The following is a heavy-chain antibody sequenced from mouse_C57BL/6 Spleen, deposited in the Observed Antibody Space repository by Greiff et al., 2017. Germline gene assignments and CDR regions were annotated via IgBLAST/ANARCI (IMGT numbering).Heavy chain of an antibody. V-gene: IGHV1-50*01. Sequence: QVQLQQPGAELVKPGASVKLSCKASGYTFTSYWMQWVKQRPEQGLEWIGEIDPSDSYTNYNQKFKGKATLTVDTSSSTAYMQLSSLTSEDSAVYYCARYQTAQAAYFDYWGQGTTLTVSS. D-gene: IGHD3-2*02. CDR3: ARYQTAQAAYFDY. J-gene: IGHJ2*01. CDR1: GYTFTSYW. CDR2: IDPSDSYT.